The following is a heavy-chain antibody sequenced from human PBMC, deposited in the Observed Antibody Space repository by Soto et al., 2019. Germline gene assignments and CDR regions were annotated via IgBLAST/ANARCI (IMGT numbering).Heavy chain of an antibody. D-gene: IGHD3-10*01. J-gene: IGHJ6*02. CDR1: GFTFSSYD. V-gene: IGHV3-13*01. CDR3: ARVPDSLWFGELWGYYYGMDV. Sequence: GGSLRPSCAASGFTFSSYDMHWVRQATGKGLEWVSAIGTAGDTYYPGSVKGRFTISRENAKNSLYLQMNSLRAGDTAVYYCARVPDSLWFGELWGYYYGMDVWGQGTTVTVSS. CDR2: IGTAGDT.